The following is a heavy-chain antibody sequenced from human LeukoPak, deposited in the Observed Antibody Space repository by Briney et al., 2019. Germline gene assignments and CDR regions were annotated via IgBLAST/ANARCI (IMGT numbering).Heavy chain of an antibody. CDR1: GYTFTDYY. J-gene: IGHJ3*02. CDR3: ARLEGSYYLDDAFDI. V-gene: IGHV1-69-2*01. Sequence: GAPVKISCKVSGYTFTDYYMHWVQQAPGKGLEWMGLVDPEDGETIYAEKFQGRVTITADESTSTAYMELSSLRSEDTAVYYCARLEGSYYLDDAFDIWGQGTMVTVSS. CDR2: VDPEDGET. D-gene: IGHD1-26*01.